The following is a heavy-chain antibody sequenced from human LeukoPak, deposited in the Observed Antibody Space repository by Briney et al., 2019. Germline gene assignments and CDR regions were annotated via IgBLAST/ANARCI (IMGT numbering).Heavy chain of an antibody. CDR2: ISDSGGNS. J-gene: IGHJ4*02. CDR1: GFTFSSYG. Sequence: GGSLRLSCAASGFTFSSYGMSWVRQAPGKGLEWVSGISDSGGNSYYADSVKGRFTISRDNSKNTLYLQMNSLRADDTAVYYCAKGGSSYSEMDYWGQGTLVTVSS. D-gene: IGHD4-11*01. V-gene: IGHV3-23*01. CDR3: AKGGSSYSEMDY.